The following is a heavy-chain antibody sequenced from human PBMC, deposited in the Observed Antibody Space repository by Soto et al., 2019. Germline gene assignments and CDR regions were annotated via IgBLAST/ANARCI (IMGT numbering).Heavy chain of an antibody. D-gene: IGHD2-15*01. Sequence: SETLSLTCAVYGGSFSGYYWSWIRQPPGKGLKWIGEINHSGSTNYNPSLKSRVTISVDTSKNQFFLKLSSVTAADTAVYYCARVCGGSCYSIFASEKYAFDIWGQGTMVTVSS. V-gene: IGHV4-34*01. J-gene: IGHJ3*02. CDR3: ARVCGGSCYSIFASEKYAFDI. CDR1: GGSFSGYY. CDR2: INHSGST.